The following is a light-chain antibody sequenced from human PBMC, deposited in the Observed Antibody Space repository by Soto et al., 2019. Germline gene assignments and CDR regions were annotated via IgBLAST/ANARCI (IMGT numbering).Light chain of an antibody. J-gene: IGLJ3*02. CDR1: SGSIATNY. Sequence: NFMLTQPHSVSESPGKTVTISCSRSSGSIATNYVQWYQQRPGSAPTTVIYDDNQRPSGVPDRFSGSIDSSSNSASLTISGLKAEDEADYYCQSYDSFNRVFGGGTKLTVL. V-gene: IGLV6-57*04. CDR2: DDN. CDR3: QSYDSFNRV.